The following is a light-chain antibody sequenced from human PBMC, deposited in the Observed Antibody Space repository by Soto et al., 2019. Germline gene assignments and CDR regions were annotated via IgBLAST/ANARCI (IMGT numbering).Light chain of an antibody. Sequence: QPVLTQPPSASGTPGQRVTISCSGSSSNIGSNTVNWYQQLPGTAPKLLIYSNNQRPSGVPDRFSGSNSGTSASLAISGLQSEDEADYYCAAWDDSLNGPWVFGGGTKLTVL. CDR2: SNN. CDR3: AAWDDSLNGPWV. J-gene: IGLJ2*01. CDR1: SSNIGSNT. V-gene: IGLV1-44*01.